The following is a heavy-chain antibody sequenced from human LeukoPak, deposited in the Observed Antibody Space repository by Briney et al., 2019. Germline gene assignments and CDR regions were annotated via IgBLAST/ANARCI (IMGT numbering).Heavy chain of an antibody. CDR3: ARDPGKGFDY. J-gene: IGHJ4*02. Sequence: PGGSLRLSCAASGFTFSTFEMNWVRQAPGKGLEWVSDISGAGDRTYYADSVKGRFTISRDNSKNTLYLQMNSLRAEDTAVYYCARDPGKGFDYWGQGTLVTVSS. CDR2: ISGAGDRT. CDR1: GFTFSTFE. V-gene: IGHV3-23*01.